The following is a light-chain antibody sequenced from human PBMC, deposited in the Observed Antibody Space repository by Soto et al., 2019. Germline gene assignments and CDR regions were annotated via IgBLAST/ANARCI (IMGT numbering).Light chain of an antibody. CDR2: GAS. V-gene: IGKV1-5*01. CDR3: QQYNNWLRT. CDR1: QSISTS. J-gene: IGKJ1*01. Sequence: DIQMTQSPSTLSASVGDRVTITCRATQSISTSLAWYQQKPGKAPNLLISGASNLESGVPSRFSGSGSGTEFTLNISSLQSEDFAVYYCQQYNNWLRTFGQGTKVDIK.